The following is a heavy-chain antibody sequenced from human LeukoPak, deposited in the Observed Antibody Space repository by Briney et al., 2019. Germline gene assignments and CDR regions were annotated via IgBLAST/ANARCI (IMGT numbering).Heavy chain of an antibody. Sequence: SETLSLTCTVSGGSVTYTNYYWGWIRQPPGKGLQWIGVIYHNGKTYYNPSLKSRVTISVDTSKNQFSLKLSSVTAADTAVYYCARGKTYFDYWGQGTLVTVSS. CDR2: IYHNGKT. CDR1: GGSVTYTNYY. CDR3: ARGKTYFDY. V-gene: IGHV4-39*07. J-gene: IGHJ4*02.